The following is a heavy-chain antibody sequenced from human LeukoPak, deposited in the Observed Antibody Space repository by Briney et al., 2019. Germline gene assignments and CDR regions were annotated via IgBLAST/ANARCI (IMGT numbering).Heavy chain of an antibody. CDR3: ASRGVTPFDY. D-gene: IGHD4-23*01. Sequence: SETLSLTCTVSGGSIGSYYWSWIRQPPGKGLEWIGYIYYSGSTKYNPSLTSRVTISVDTSKNQFSLKLTSVTAADTAVYYCASRGVTPFDYWGQGTLVTVSS. J-gene: IGHJ4*02. CDR2: IYYSGST. CDR1: GGSIGSYY. V-gene: IGHV4-59*01.